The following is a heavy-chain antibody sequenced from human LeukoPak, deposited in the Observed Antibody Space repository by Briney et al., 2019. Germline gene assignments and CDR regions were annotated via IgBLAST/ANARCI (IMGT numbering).Heavy chain of an antibody. CDR1: GGSISSGGYS. CDR3: ARGDYYDSHAFDI. J-gene: IGHJ3*02. V-gene: IGHV4-30-2*01. D-gene: IGHD3-22*01. CDR2: IYHSGST. Sequence: PSQTLSLTCAVSGGSISSGGYSWSWIRQPPGEGLEWIGYIYHSGSTYYNPSLKSRVTISVDRSKNQFSLKLSSVTAADTAVYYCARGDYYDSHAFDIWGQGTMVTVSS.